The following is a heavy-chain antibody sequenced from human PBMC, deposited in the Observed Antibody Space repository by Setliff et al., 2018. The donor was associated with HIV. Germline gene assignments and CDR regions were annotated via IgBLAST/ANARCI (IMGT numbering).Heavy chain of an antibody. D-gene: IGHD3-10*01. V-gene: IGHV4-4*08. CDR2: IHTSGST. Sequence: SETLSLTCTVSGGSMNENHWSWLRQSPGKGLEWIAYIHTSGSTYFNPSFISRVTISIDSSKNQFSLKLMSLTAADTALYYCARDIPFGDLLMLQAYMDIWGKGTTVTVSS. CDR1: GGSMNENH. J-gene: IGHJ6*04. CDR3: ARDIPFGDLLMLQAYMDI.